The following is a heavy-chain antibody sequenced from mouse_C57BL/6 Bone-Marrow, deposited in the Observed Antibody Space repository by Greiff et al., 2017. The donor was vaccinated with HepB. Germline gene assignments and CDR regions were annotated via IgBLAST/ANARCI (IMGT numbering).Heavy chain of an antibody. D-gene: IGHD2-5*01. J-gene: IGHJ3*01. CDR2: ISNLAYSI. V-gene: IGHV5-15*04. Sequence: EVKVEESGGGLVQPGGSLKLSCAASGFTFSDYGMAWVRQAPRKGPEWVAFISNLAYSIYYADTVTGRFTISRENAKNTLYLEMSSLRSEDTAMYYCAREDYSNSFAYWGQGTLVTVSA. CDR3: AREDYSNSFAY. CDR1: GFTFSDYG.